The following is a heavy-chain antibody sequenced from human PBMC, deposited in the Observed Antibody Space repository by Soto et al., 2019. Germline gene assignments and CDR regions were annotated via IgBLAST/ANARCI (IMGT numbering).Heavy chain of an antibody. CDR2: ISYDGSNK. J-gene: IGHJ4*02. CDR3: AKVFLTHVGDLVGPPGDY. V-gene: IGHV3-30*18. CDR1: GFTCSSYG. Sequence: GGSLRLSCAASGFTCSSYGMHWVRQAPGKGLEWVAVISYDGSNKYYADSVKGRFTISRDNSKNTLYLQMNSLRAEDTAVYYCAKVFLTHVGDLVGPPGDYWGQGTLVTVSS. D-gene: IGHD2-8*02.